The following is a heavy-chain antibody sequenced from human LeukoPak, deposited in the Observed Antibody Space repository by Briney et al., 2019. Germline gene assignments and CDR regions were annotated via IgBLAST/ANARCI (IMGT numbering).Heavy chain of an antibody. CDR2: IYNDGRT. CDR3: ARGLFLSGYLDAFDI. Sequence: GGSLRLSCAASGFTVNNKYMTWVRQAPGKGLEWVSLIYNDGRTYYADSVKGRCTISRDNLKNVLYLQMNSLKVEDTALYYCARGLFLSGYLDAFDIWGQGTLVTVSS. D-gene: IGHD3-22*01. V-gene: IGHV3-53*01. CDR1: GFTVNNKY. J-gene: IGHJ4*02.